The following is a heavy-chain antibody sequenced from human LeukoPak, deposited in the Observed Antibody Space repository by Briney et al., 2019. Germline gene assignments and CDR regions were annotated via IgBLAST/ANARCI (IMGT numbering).Heavy chain of an antibody. CDR1: GFTFSSYS. Sequence: GGSLRLSCAASGFTFSSYSMNWVRQAPGKGLEWVSYISSSSSTIYYADSVKGRFTISRDNAKNSLYLQMNSLRAEDTAVYYCARDGALVAADFDYWGQGTLVTVSS. J-gene: IGHJ4*02. V-gene: IGHV3-48*01. CDR2: ISSSSSTI. CDR3: ARDGALVAADFDY. D-gene: IGHD2-15*01.